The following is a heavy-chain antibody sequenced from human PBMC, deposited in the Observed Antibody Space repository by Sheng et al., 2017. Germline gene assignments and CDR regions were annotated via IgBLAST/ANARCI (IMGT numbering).Heavy chain of an antibody. CDR1: GFTFSSYA. D-gene: IGHD5-12*01. CDR2: ISGSGGST. V-gene: IGHV3-23*01. CDR3: AKGRRGSGYDWELYYYGMDV. J-gene: IGHJ6*02. Sequence: EVQLLESGGGLVQPGGSLRLSCAASGFTFSSYAMSWVRQAPGKGLEWVSAISGSGGSTYYADSVKGRFTISRDNSKNTLYLQMNSLRAEDTAVYYCAKGRRGSGYDWELYYYGMDVWGQGTTVTVSS.